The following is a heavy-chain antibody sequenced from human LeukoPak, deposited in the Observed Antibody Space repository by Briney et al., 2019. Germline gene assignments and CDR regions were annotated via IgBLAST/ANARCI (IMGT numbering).Heavy chain of an antibody. Sequence: ASVKVSCKVSGYTLTELSMHWVRQAPGKGLEWMGGFDPEDGETIYAQKFQGRVTMTEDTSTDIAYMELSSLRSEDTAVYYCATDTWGGFRYDYWGQGTLVTVSS. CDR1: GYTLTELS. V-gene: IGHV1-24*01. J-gene: IGHJ4*02. D-gene: IGHD3-10*01. CDR2: FDPEDGET. CDR3: ATDTWGGFRYDY.